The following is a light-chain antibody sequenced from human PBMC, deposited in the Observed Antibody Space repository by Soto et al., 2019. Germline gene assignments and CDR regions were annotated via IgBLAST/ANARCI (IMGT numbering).Light chain of an antibody. CDR3: CSYAGSSTVV. CDR2: EGS. J-gene: IGLJ2*01. Sequence: QSALTQPASVSGSPGQSITISCTGTSSDVGSYNLVSWYQQHPDKAPKLMIYEGSKRPSGVSNRFSGSKSGNTASLTISGLQAEDEADYYCCSYAGSSTVVFGGGTQLTVL. V-gene: IGLV2-23*01. CDR1: SSDVGSYNL.